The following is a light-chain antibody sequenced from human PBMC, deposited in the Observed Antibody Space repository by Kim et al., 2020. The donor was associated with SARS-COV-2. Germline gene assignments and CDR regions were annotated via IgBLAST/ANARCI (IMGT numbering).Light chain of an antibody. CDR1: QSIGTD. Sequence: EIVLTQSPATLSLSPGQRATLSCGASQSIGTDLAWYQQRPGQTPRLFIYDASNRAPGIPVRISGSGSGTDFTLTFSSLEPEDSAVYYCQQRNMWPRTFGQGTKVDIK. CDR2: DAS. CDR3: QQRNMWPRT. V-gene: IGKV3-11*01. J-gene: IGKJ1*01.